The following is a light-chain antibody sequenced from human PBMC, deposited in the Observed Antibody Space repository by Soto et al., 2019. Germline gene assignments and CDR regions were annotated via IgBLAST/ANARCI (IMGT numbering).Light chain of an antibody. CDR1: QSVSSY. CDR3: QQRSNWPPVT. Sequence: EIVLTQSPATLSLSPGERATLSCRASQSVSSYLAWYQQKPCQAPRLLIYDASNRATGIPARFSGSGSGTDFTLTISSLEPEDFAIYYCQQRSNWPPVTFGGGTQVEIK. J-gene: IGKJ4*01. V-gene: IGKV3-11*01. CDR2: DAS.